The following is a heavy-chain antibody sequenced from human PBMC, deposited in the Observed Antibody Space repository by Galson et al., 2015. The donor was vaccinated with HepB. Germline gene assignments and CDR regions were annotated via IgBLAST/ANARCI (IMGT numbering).Heavy chain of an antibody. CDR2: INTGNGNT. J-gene: IGHJ6*03. CDR3: ARENNGDRYYSYYMDV. D-gene: IGHD1/OR15-1a*01. CDR1: GYTFTTYT. Sequence: SVKVSCKAAGYTFTTYTIHWVRQAPGQRLEWMGWINTGNGNTKSSQKFRGRVTFTTDTSASTAYMELSSLRSEDTAVYFCARENNGDRYYSYYMDVWGKGTTVTVSS. V-gene: IGHV1-3*04.